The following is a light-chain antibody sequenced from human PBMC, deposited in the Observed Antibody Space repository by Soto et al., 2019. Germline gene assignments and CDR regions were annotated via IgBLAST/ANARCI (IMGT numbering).Light chain of an antibody. J-gene: IGLJ2*01. Sequence: QSVLTQPPSASGSPGQSVTISCPGTSSDVGGYNYVSWYQQHPGKAPKLMIYEVNKRPSGVPDRFSGSKSVNTADLTVSGLQAQDEAYYYCSSYAGSNYVIFRGGTKLTVL. CDR2: EVN. CDR3: SSYAGSNYVI. CDR1: SSDVGGYNY. V-gene: IGLV2-8*01.